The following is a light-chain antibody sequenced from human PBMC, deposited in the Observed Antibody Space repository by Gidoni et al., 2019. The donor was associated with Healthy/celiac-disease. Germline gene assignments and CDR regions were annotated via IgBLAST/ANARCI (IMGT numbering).Light chain of an antibody. Sequence: EIVLTQSPDTLSLSPGERATLSCRASQSVRSSDLAWYQQTPGQDPRLLIYCASSRATGIPDSFRGSGSGTDLTLTISRLEPEDYAVYYCQQYGSAPYTFGQGTKLEIK. CDR1: QSVRSSD. CDR3: QQYGSAPYT. CDR2: CAS. V-gene: IGKV3-20*01. J-gene: IGKJ2*01.